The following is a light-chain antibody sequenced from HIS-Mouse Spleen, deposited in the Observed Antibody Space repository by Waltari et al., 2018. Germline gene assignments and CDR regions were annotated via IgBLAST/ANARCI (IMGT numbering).Light chain of an antibody. CDR2: EGS. Sequence: QSALTQPAPVAGSPGQASTLSCPGTRIDFGSYNLGSWYQQPPGKAPKLMIYEGSKRPSGVSNRFSGSKSGNTASLTISGLQAEDEADYYCCSYAGSSTWVFGGGTKLTVL. CDR1: RIDFGSYNL. V-gene: IGLV2-23*01. CDR3: CSYAGSSTWV. J-gene: IGLJ3*02.